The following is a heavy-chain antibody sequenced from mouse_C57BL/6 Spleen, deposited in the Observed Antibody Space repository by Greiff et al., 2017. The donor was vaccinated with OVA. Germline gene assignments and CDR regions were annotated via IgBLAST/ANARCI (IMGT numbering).Heavy chain of an antibody. Sequence: EVKLMESGGGLVKPGGSLKLSCAASGFTFSSYAMSWVRQTPEKRLEWVATISDGGSYTYYPDNVKGRFTISRDNAKNNLYLQMSHLKSEDTAMYYCARDRNYSNYGNYAMDYWGQGTSVTVSS. CDR1: GFTFSSYA. CDR2: ISDGGSYT. D-gene: IGHD2-5*01. J-gene: IGHJ4*01. V-gene: IGHV5-4*01. CDR3: ARDRNYSNYGNYAMDY.